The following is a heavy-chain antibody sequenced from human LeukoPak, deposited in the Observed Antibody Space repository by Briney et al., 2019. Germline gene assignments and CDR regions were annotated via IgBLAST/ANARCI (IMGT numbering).Heavy chain of an antibody. CDR1: GFTFSSYS. CDR2: ISSSSSYI. CDR3: ARRPRSSGWYAGGWFDP. D-gene: IGHD6-19*01. J-gene: IGHJ5*02. Sequence: GSLRLSCAASGFTFSSYSMNWVRQAPGKGLEWVSSISSSSSYIYYADSVKGRFTISRDNAKNSLYLQMNSLRAEDTAVYYCARRPRSSGWYAGGWFDPWGQGTLVTVSS. V-gene: IGHV3-21*01.